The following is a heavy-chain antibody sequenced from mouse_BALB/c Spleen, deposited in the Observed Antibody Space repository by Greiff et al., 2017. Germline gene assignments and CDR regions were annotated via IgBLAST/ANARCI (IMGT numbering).Heavy chain of an antibody. Sequence: VQLKQSGPELVKPGASVKIPCKASGYTFTYYNMDWVKQSHGKSLEWIGDINPNNGGTIYNQKFKGKATLTVDKSSSTAYMELRSLTSEDTAVYYCAREGRVRWYFDVWGAGTTVTVSS. D-gene: IGHD2-14*01. CDR3: AREGRVRWYFDV. V-gene: IGHV1-18*01. CDR1: GYTFTYYN. CDR2: INPNNGGT. J-gene: IGHJ1*01.